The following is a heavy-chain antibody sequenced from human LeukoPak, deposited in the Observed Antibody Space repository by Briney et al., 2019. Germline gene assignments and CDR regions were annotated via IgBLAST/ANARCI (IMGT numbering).Heavy chain of an antibody. Sequence: TWGSLGLSRAGSGFPVSSQFMSWGRQAPGGGLEWVSVIYSGGSTYYADSVKGRFTISRDNSKNTLYLQMNSLRAEDTAVYYCAREYSNSWMVFDYWGQGTLVTVSS. D-gene: IGHD6-13*01. J-gene: IGHJ4*02. CDR2: IYSGGST. CDR1: GFPVSSQF. CDR3: AREYSNSWMVFDY. V-gene: IGHV3-66*01.